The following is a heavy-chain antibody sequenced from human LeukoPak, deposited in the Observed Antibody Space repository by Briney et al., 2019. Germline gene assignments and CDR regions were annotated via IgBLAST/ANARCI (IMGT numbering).Heavy chain of an antibody. CDR1: GFIFSSYW. V-gene: IGHV3-7*03. D-gene: IGHD3-10*01. CDR2: IKQDGSEK. J-gene: IGHJ4*02. CDR3: AKDNLWFGELSGTYYFDY. Sequence: PGGSLRLSCAASGFIFSSYWMSWVRQAPGKGLEWVANIKQDGSEKYYVDSVKGRFTISRDNAKNSLYLQMNSLRAEDTAVYYCAKDNLWFGELSGTYYFDYWGQGTLVTVSS.